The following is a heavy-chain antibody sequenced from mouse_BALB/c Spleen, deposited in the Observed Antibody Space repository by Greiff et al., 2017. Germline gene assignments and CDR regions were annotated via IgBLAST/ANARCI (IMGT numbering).Heavy chain of an antibody. Sequence: VQLKQSGAELVKPGASVKLSCTASGFNIKDTYMHWVKQRPEQGLEWIGRIDPANGNTKYDPKFQGKATITADTSSNTAYLQLSSLTSEDTAVYYCARSGGGNYFDYWGQGTTLTVSS. J-gene: IGHJ2*01. CDR1: GFNIKDTY. CDR3: ARSGGGNYFDY. D-gene: IGHD4-1*01. V-gene: IGHV14-3*02. CDR2: IDPANGNT.